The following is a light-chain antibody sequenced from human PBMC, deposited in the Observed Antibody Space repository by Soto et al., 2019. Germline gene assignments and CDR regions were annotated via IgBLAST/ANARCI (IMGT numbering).Light chain of an antibody. Sequence: DMVLAQSPEALTRSEGERATINCKSSQSALDTSNNKDYLTWYQQKPGQPPNLLIYWASFREFGVADEFSRSGSETDLTVTLSNVQAEDVAGCYCRQYCTTPQMFGQGTKVDI. J-gene: IGKJ1*01. CDR3: RQYCTTPQM. CDR1: QSALDTSNNKDY. CDR2: WAS. V-gene: IGKV4-1*01.